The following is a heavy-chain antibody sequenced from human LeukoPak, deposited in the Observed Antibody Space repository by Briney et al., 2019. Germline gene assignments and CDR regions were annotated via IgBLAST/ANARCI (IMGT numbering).Heavy chain of an antibody. V-gene: IGHV3-11*01. J-gene: IGHJ6*03. CDR2: ISGSGGST. Sequence: GGSLRLSCAASGFTFSDYYMSWIRQAPGKGLEWVSAISGSGGSTYYADSVKGRLTISRDNAKNSLYLQMNSLRAEDTALYYCARMAVAVYYYYYMDVWGKGTTVTVSS. D-gene: IGHD6-19*01. CDR1: GFTFSDYY. CDR3: ARMAVAVYYYYYMDV.